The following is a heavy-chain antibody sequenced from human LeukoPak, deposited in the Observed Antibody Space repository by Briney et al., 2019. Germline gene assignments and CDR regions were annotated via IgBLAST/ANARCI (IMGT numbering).Heavy chain of an antibody. CDR1: GYTFTSYY. Sequence: ASVKVSCKASGYTFTSYYMHWVRQAPGQGLEWMGIINPSGGSTSYAQKFQGRVTMTRGMSTSTVYMELSSLRSEDTAVYYCARDMATTLDYWGQGTLVTVSS. J-gene: IGHJ4*02. CDR2: INPSGGST. CDR3: ARDMATTLDY. D-gene: IGHD5-24*01. V-gene: IGHV1-46*01.